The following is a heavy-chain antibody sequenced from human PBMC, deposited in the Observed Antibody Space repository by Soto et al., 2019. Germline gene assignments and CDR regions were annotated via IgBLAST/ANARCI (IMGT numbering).Heavy chain of an antibody. CDR2: LKSDGRDT. V-gene: IGHV3-74*01. CDR1: GFRFNDNW. CDR3: VREMPVPIRGGYYYYSVLDA. D-gene: IGHD2-2*01. Sequence: GGSLRLSCAASGFRFNDNWMHWVRQVPGKGLMWVSRLKSDGRDTIYADSVKGRFTVSRDSAKNTLYLQMNSLRVEDTAVYYCVREMPVPIRGGYYYYSVLDAWGQGTTVTVSS. J-gene: IGHJ6*02.